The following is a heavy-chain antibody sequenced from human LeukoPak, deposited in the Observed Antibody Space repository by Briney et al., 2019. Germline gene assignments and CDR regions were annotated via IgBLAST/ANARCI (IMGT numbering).Heavy chain of an antibody. V-gene: IGHV4-34*01. CDR2: INHSGST. CDR3: ARGGSQESDAFDI. Sequence: GSLRLSCATSGFTVSSNYMSWVRQAPGKGLEWIGEINHSGSTNYNPSLKSRVTISEDTSKNQFSLKLSSVTAADTAVYYCARGGSQESDAFDIWGQGTMVTVSS. J-gene: IGHJ3*02. D-gene: IGHD3-10*01. CDR1: GFTVSSNY.